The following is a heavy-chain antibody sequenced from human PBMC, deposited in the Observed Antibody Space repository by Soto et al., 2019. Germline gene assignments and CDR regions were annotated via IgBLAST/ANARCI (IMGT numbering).Heavy chain of an antibody. CDR2: IYYSGST. CDR3: ARNGDYDYYYYGMDV. CDR1: GGSISSGDYY. D-gene: IGHD4-17*01. V-gene: IGHV4-30-4*01. Sequence: QVQLQESGPGLVKPSQTLSLTCTVSGGSISSGDYYWSWIRQPPGKGLEWIGYIYYSGSTYYNPSLKSRVTISVDTSKNQFSLKLSSVTAADTAVYYCARNGDYDYYYYGMDVWGQGTTVTVSS. J-gene: IGHJ6*02.